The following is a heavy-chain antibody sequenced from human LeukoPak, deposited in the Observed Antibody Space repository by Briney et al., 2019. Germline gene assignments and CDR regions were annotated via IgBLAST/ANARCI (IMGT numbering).Heavy chain of an antibody. D-gene: IGHD1-26*01. CDR2: IYYSGTT. CDR1: GGSISSSSYY. CDR3: ASSIVGNYYFDY. J-gene: IGHJ4*02. V-gene: IGHV4-39*01. Sequence: SETLSLTCTVSGGSISSSSYYWGWIRQPPGKGLGLIGSIYYSGTTYYTPSLKSRFTISVDTSKNQFSLKLSSVTAADTAVYYCASSIVGNYYFDYWGQGTLVTVSS.